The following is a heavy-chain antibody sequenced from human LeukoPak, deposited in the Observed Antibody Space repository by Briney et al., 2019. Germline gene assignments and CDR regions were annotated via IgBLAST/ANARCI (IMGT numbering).Heavy chain of an antibody. CDR1: GGSISSYY. J-gene: IGHJ4*02. V-gene: IGHV4-59*08. Sequence: SETLSLTCTVSGGSISSYYWSWIRQPPGKGLEWIGYNYYSGSTNYNPSLKSRVTISVDTSKNQFSLKLSSVTAADTAVYYCASSDDYWGQGTLVTVSS. CDR3: ASSDDY. CDR2: NYYSGST.